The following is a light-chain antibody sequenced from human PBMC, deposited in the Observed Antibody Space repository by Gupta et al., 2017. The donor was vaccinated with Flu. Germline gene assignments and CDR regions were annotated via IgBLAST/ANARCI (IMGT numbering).Light chain of an antibody. Sequence: GKTARITCGGNNIGSNSVHWYQQKPGPAPVLLVYDDRHRPSGIPERFSGSNSGTTATLNITRVEAGDEADYYWHAWDTSSDHGVFGGGTKLTVL. J-gene: IGLJ3*02. V-gene: IGLV3-21*03. CDR2: DDR. CDR1: NIGSNS. CDR3: HAWDTSSDHGV.